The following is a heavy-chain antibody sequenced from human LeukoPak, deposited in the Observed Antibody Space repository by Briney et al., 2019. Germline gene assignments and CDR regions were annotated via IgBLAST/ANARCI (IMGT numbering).Heavy chain of an antibody. CDR3: ARDRTYRGSSTTYFYAMDV. D-gene: IGHD6-6*01. CDR2: IYYSGST. CDR1: GGSISGYY. J-gene: IGHJ6*02. V-gene: IGHV4-59*01. Sequence: SETLSLTCTVSGGSISGYYWSWIRQPPGKGLEWIGYIYYSGSTKYNPSLKSRVTISVDTSKNQFSLKLNSATAADTAIYYCARDRTYRGSSTTYFYAMDVWGQGTTVTVSS.